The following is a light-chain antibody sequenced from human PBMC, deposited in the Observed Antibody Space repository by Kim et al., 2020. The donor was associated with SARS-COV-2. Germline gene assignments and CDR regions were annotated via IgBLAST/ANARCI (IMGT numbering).Light chain of an antibody. V-gene: IGLV3-1*01. CDR1: KLGNKY. CDR2: QDT. J-gene: IGLJ3*02. CDR3: QAWDSSTAK. Sequence: SVSPGQTASLPCSGDKLGNKYACWYQQKPGQSPVLVIYQDTKRPSGIPERFSGSKYGNTATLTISGTQTMDEADYYCQAWDSSTAKFGGGTQLTVL.